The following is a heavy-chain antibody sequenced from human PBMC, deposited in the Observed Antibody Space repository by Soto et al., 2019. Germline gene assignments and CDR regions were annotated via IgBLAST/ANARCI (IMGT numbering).Heavy chain of an antibody. CDR1: GGSFSGYY. CDR2: INHSGST. Sequence: SETLSLTCAVYGGSFSGYYWSWIRQPPGKGLEWIGEINHSGSTNYNPSLKSRVTISVDTSKNQFSLKLSSVTAADTAVYYCASVGGSGYWGQGTLVTVSS. CDR3: ASVGGSGY. V-gene: IGHV4-34*01. J-gene: IGHJ4*02. D-gene: IGHD2-15*01.